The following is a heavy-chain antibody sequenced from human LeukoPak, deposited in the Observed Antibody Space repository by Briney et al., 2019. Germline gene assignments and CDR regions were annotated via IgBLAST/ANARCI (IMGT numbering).Heavy chain of an antibody. Sequence: GGSLRLSCTASGFTFGDYAMSWVRQAPGKGLEWVGFIRNKAYGGTTEYAASVKGRFTISRDDSKSIAYLQMNSLKTEDTAVYYCTRGDCSSTSCYTFDYWGQGTLVTVSS. V-gene: IGHV3-49*04. J-gene: IGHJ4*02. D-gene: IGHD2-2*02. CDR2: IRNKAYGGTT. CDR3: TRGDCSSTSCYTFDY. CDR1: GFTFGDYA.